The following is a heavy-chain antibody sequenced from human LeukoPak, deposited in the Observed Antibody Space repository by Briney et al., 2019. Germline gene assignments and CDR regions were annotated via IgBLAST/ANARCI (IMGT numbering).Heavy chain of an antibody. D-gene: IGHD1-1*01. V-gene: IGHV3-74*01. Sequence: GGSLRLSRAASGFTFSSHWMHWVRQAPGKGLVWVSRINRDGSGTSYADSAKGRFTISRDNAKNTLYLQMNSLRVEDTAVYYCARDGHGTNLDEFDYWGQGTLVTVSS. CDR1: GFTFSSHW. J-gene: IGHJ4*02. CDR2: INRDGSGT. CDR3: ARDGHGTNLDEFDY.